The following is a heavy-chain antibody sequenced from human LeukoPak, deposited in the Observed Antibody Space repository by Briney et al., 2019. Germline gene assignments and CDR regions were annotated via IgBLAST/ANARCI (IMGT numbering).Heavy chain of an antibody. CDR2: IDSRSSSI. D-gene: IGHD2-21*02. J-gene: IGHJ4*01. CDR1: GFTFSSYW. V-gene: IGHV3-48*01. Sequence: PGGSLRLSCAASGFTFSSYWMHWVRQAPGKGLEWVSNIDSRSSSIYYADSVKGRFTISRDNAKNSLYLQMNSLRAEDTAVYYCATGAVTAWGMFDYWGQGNLVTVSS. CDR3: ATGAVTAWGMFDY.